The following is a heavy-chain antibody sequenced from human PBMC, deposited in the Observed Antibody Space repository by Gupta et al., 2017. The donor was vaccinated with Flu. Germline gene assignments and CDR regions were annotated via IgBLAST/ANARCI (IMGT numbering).Heavy chain of an antibody. Sequence: QVQMVRSGDEVKRPGASGSVSCKTSGFTFTYYFIHWVRQAPGQGLEWSGRINPYSGDTNMAQTFRGRVTLTSVTSSNTAYMELNGLRSDDTAIYYCARDHRFLQWFSDHWGQGTPVTVSS. D-gene: IGHD3-3*01. J-gene: IGHJ4*02. CDR1: GFTFTYYF. V-gene: IGHV1-2*06. CDR3: ARDHRFLQWFSDH. CDR2: INPYSGDT.